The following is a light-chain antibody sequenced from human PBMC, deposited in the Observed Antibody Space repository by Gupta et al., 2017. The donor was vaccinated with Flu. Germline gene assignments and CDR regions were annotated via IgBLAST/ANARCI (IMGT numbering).Light chain of an antibody. V-gene: IGLV2-14*01. CDR2: EIS. CDR3: SSYTSGTASVIAWV. J-gene: IGLJ2*01. CDR1: SSDVGDYNR. Sequence: QSALTQPASVSGSPGQSIIISCTGTSSDVGDYNRVSWYQQHPGKAPKLIIYEISNRPSGGSNRFSGYKSGNKASLTISGRQADDEADYDWSSYTSGTASVIAWVFGGGTTVTVL.